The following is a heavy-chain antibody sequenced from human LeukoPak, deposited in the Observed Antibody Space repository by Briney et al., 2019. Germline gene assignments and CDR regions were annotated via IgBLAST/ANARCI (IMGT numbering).Heavy chain of an antibody. V-gene: IGHV6-1*01. J-gene: IGHJ4*02. CDR2: TYYRSKWYN. CDR1: GDSVSANGAA. Sequence: SQTLSLTCAISGDSVSANGAAWNWIRQSPSRGLEWLGRTYYRSKWYNDYAVSVKSRITINPDTSKNQFSLQLNSVTPEDTAVYYCARGPYSSSWYSGDYFDYWGQGTLVTVSS. D-gene: IGHD6-13*01. CDR3: ARGPYSSSWYSGDYFDY.